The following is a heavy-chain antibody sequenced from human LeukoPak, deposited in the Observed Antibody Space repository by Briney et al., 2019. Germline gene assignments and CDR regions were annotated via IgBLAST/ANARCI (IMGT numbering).Heavy chain of an antibody. CDR1: GYTFAGYY. CDR2: INPNSGGT. V-gene: IGHV1-2*02. D-gene: IGHD4-23*01. Sequence: VASVKVSCKASGYTFAGYYMHWVRQAPGQGLEWMGWINPNSGGTNYAQKFQGRVTMTRDTSISTAYMELSRLRSDDTAVYYCARGTGCNSNWFDPWGQGTLVTVSS. CDR3: ARGTGCNSNWFDP. J-gene: IGHJ5*02.